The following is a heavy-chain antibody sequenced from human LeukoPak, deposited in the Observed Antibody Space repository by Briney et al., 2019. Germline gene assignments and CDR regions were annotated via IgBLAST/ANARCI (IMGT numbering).Heavy chain of an antibody. V-gene: IGHV3-49*04. Sequence: GRSLRLSCTASGFTFGYYAMSWVRQAPGKGLEWIGFIRSRAYGETKKYAASVKGRFTISRDDSKNIAYLQVNGLQTEDTALYFCARGYSNTWYFDYWGPGTLVTVSS. D-gene: IGHD6-13*01. CDR3: ARGYSNTWYFDY. J-gene: IGHJ4*02. CDR2: IRSRAYGETK. CDR1: GFTFGYYA.